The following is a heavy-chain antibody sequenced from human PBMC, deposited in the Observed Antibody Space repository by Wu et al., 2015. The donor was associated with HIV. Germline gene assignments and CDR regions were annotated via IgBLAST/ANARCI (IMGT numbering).Heavy chain of an antibody. V-gene: IGHV1-46*01. CDR1: GYTFSGYYY. J-gene: IGHJ4*02. Sequence: QVQLVQSGAEVKKPGASVKVSCKASGYTFSGYYYIHWVRQAPGQGLEWMGVINPGAGIARYAEKFQGRVTMTSDTSTSTVDMEMSTLRSEDTAVYYCARGNTLGHPGAGSYFYYFDSWGQGALLTVSS. CDR3: ARGNTLGHPGAGSYFYYFDS. D-gene: IGHD3-10*01. CDR2: INPGAGIA.